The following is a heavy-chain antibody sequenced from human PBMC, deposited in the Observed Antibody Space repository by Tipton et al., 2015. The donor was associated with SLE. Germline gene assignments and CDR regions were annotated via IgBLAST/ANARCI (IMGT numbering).Heavy chain of an antibody. V-gene: IGHV3-21*01. D-gene: IGHD4-17*01. CDR1: GFTFSSYS. CDR2: ISSSSSYI. Sequence: SLRLSCAASGFTFSSYSMNWVRPAPGKGLEWVSSISSSSSYIYYADSVKGRFTISRDNAKNSLYLQMNSLRAEDTAVYYCARGHYGDGGRFDPWGQGTLVTVSS. CDR3: ARGHYGDGGRFDP. J-gene: IGHJ5*02.